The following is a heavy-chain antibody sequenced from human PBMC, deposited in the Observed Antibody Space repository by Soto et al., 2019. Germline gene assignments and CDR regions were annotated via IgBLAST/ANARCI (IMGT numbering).Heavy chain of an antibody. J-gene: IGHJ4*02. CDR3: AREGWDYYDRSGYSQFDY. CDR2: IWYDGSNK. CDR1: GFTFSSYG. D-gene: IGHD3-22*01. V-gene: IGHV3-33*01. Sequence: QVQLVESGGGVVQPGRSLRLSCAASGFTFSSYGMHWVRQAPGKGLEWVAVIWYDGSNKYYAESVKSRCTISRDNSKHTLYLQMNSLRAEDTAVYYCAREGWDYYDRSGYSQFDYWGQGTLVTVSS.